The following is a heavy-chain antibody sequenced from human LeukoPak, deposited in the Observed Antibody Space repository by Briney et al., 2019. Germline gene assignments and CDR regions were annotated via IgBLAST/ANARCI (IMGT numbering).Heavy chain of an antibody. J-gene: IGHJ4*02. D-gene: IGHD6-13*01. Sequence: GGSLRLSCAASGFTFSSYGMHWVRQAPGKGLEWVAFIRYDGSNKYYADSVKGRFAISRDNSKNTLYLQMSSLRAEDTAVYYCAKGHSSSWYLSDYWGQGTLVTVSS. CDR1: GFTFSSYG. CDR2: IRYDGSNK. CDR3: AKGHSSSWYLSDY. V-gene: IGHV3-30*02.